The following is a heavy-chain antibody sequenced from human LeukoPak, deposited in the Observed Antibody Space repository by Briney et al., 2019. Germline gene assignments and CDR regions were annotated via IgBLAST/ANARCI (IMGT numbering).Heavy chain of an antibody. CDR3: ARDQDENYGGNFDAFDI. J-gene: IGHJ3*02. Sequence: GRSLRLSCTASGFPFSSYGMHWVRQAPGKGLVWVTVIWPDGSTKYYADSVKGRFTVSRDNSKNTLYLQMNSLRAEDTAVYYCARDQDENYGGNFDAFDIWGQGTMVTVSS. CDR1: GFPFSSYG. V-gene: IGHV3-33*01. CDR2: IWPDGSTK. D-gene: IGHD4-23*01.